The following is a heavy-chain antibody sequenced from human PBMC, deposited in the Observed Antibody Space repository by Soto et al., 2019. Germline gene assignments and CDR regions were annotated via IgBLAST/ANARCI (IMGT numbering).Heavy chain of an antibody. D-gene: IGHD3-10*01. CDR3: ARDLDPSGSYYTDY. J-gene: IGHJ4*02. Sequence: GASVKVSCKASGYTFTSYGVNWVRQAPGQGLEWMGWISPWKGNTNYAQSFQGRVTMTTDTSTSTAYMELRSLTSDDTAVYYCARDLDPSGSYYTDYWGPGTLVTVSS. CDR1: GYTFTSYG. CDR2: ISPWKGNT. V-gene: IGHV1-18*04.